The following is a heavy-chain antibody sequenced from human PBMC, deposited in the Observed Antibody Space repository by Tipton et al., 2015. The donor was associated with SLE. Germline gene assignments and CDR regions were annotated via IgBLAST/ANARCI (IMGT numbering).Heavy chain of an antibody. Sequence: TLSLTCTVSGGSISSYYWSWIRQPPGKGLEWIGYIHHSGSTSYSPSLRSRVTISVDTSKNRLSLEVNSVTAADTAVYFCARLGSTTYLTLDGFYFDYWGQGTRVTVSS. V-gene: IGHV4-59*08. CDR3: ARLGSTTYLTLDGFYFDY. CDR1: GGSISSYY. D-gene: IGHD2/OR15-2a*01. J-gene: IGHJ4*02. CDR2: IHHSGST.